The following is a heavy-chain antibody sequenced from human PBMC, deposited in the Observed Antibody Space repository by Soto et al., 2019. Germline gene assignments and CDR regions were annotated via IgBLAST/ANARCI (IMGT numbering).Heavy chain of an antibody. D-gene: IGHD6-13*01. CDR2: IYPGDSDT. CDR3: ARLRSSSWSGAFDI. J-gene: IGHJ3*02. Sequence: GESLNLSCKGSGYSFTRYWIGWVRQMPGKGLEWMGIIYPGDSDTRYSPSFQGQVTISADKSISTAYLQWSSLKASDTAMYYCARLRSSSWSGAFDIWGQGTMVTVSS. CDR1: GYSFTRYW. V-gene: IGHV5-51*01.